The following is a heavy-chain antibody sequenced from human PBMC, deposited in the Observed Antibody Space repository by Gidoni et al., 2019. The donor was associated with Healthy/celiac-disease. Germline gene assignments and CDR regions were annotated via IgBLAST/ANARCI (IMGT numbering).Heavy chain of an antibody. Sequence: QVQLQESGPGLVKPSETLSLSCTVSGGSFSSYYWSWIRQPPGKGLEWIGYISYSGITDYNPSLKSRLTISLDTSKNQFSLKLRSVTAADTAVYYCARDCNNGGNSAAFDYWGQGTLVTVSS. CDR1: GGSFSSYY. CDR3: ARDCNNGGNSAAFDY. J-gene: IGHJ4*02. CDR2: ISYSGIT. D-gene: IGHD2-21*02. V-gene: IGHV4-59*01.